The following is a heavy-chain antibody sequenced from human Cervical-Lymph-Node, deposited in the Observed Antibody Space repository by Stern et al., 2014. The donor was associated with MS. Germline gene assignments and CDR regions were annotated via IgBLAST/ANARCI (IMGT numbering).Heavy chain of an antibody. D-gene: IGHD3-3*02. CDR2: IIPIFGTA. Sequence: QVQLVESGAEVKKPGASVKVSCKASGGTFSSYAISWVRQAPGKGLEWMGGIIPIFGTANYAQKFQARVTITADESTNTAYMELSSLRSEDTAVYYCATGIRAASLYGLDVWGQGTTVTVSS. J-gene: IGHJ6*02. CDR1: GGTFSSYA. V-gene: IGHV1-69*01. CDR3: ATGIRAASLYGLDV.